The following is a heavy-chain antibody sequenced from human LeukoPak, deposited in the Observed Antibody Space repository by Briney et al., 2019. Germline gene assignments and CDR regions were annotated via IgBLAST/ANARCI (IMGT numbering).Heavy chain of an antibody. CDR2: IYYSGST. V-gene: IGHV4-30-4*08. J-gene: IGHJ4*02. Sequence: PSQTLSLTCTVSGGSISSGDYYWSWIRQPPGKGLEWIGYIYYSGSTYYNPSLKSRVTISVDTSKNQFSLKLSSVTAADTAVYYCARWRVIAAAGIDYWGQGTLVTVSS. D-gene: IGHD6-13*01. CDR1: GGSISSGDYY. CDR3: ARWRVIAAAGIDY.